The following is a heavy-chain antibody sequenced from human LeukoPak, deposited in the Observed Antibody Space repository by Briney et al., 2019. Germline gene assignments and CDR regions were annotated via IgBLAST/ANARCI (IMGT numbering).Heavy chain of an antibody. CDR1: GYTFTSYG. J-gene: IGHJ4*02. CDR2: ISAYNGNT. V-gene: IGHV1-18*01. Sequence: WASVKVSCKASGYTFTSYGISWVRQAPEQGLEWMGWISAYNGNTNYAQKLQGRVTMTTDTSTSTAYMELRSLRSDDTAVYYCARDRLRASFDYWGQGTLVTVSS. CDR3: ARDRLRASFDY.